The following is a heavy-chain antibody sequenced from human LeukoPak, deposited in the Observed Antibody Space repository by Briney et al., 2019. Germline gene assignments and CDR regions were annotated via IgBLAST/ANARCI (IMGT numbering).Heavy chain of an antibody. Sequence: SGGSLILSCAASGFTFSSYAMSWVRQAPGKGLEWVSAISGSGGSTYYADSVKGPFTISRDNSKNTLYLQMNSLRAEDTAVYYCAKEFSEYYSDSSGYYGSFDYWGQGTLVTVSS. D-gene: IGHD3-22*01. V-gene: IGHV3-23*01. CDR2: ISGSGGST. CDR3: AKEFSEYYSDSSGYYGSFDY. CDR1: GFTFSSYA. J-gene: IGHJ4*02.